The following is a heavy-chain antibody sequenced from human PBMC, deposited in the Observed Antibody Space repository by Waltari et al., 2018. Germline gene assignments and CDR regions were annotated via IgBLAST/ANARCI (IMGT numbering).Heavy chain of an antibody. CDR2: MNQDGNER. V-gene: IGHV3-7*01. J-gene: IGHJ4*02. CDR3: VRGQNADY. CDR1: GFTFISDW. Sequence: EVDLVASGGGLVQPGEYLTLSCAASGFTFISDWMTWGRKAPGGWLEWEANMNQDGNERNYVDSVKGRFTISRDNAKNSLYLQMNSLRAEDTALYYCVRGQNADYWGQGALVTVSS.